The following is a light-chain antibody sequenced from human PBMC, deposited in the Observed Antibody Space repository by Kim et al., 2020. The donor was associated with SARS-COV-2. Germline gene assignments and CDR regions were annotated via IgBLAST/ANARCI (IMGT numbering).Light chain of an antibody. Sequence: ETVMTQSPVTLSVSPGERATLSCRASQSVTSNVAWYQQKPGQAPRLVIYGASTRATGIPARFSGGGSGTEFTLTISSLHSEDFAVYYCQQYNNWPRTFGEGTKVDIK. CDR3: QQYNNWPRT. V-gene: IGKV3-15*01. CDR1: QSVTSN. J-gene: IGKJ1*01. CDR2: GAS.